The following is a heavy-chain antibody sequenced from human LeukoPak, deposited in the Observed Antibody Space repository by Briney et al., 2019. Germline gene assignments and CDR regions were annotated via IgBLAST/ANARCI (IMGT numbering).Heavy chain of an antibody. D-gene: IGHD5-12*01. V-gene: IGHV4-39*01. CDR1: GGSISSNNYY. J-gene: IGHJ4*02. CDR3: ARLHHSGYDWQRAKGTFDY. Sequence: SETLSLTCTVSGGSISSNNYYWGWIRQTPGKGLEWIGSIYYSGNTYYNPSLKSRVTMSVDTSKNQFSLKLSSVTAADTAVYYCARLHHSGYDWQRAKGTFDYWGQGTLVTVSS. CDR2: IYYSGNT.